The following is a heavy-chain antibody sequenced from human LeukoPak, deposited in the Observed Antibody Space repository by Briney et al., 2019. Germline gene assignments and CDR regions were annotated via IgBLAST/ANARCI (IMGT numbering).Heavy chain of an antibody. Sequence: SETLSLTCAVYGGSFSGYYWSWIRQPPGKGLEWIGEINHSGSTNYNPSLKSRVTISVDTPKNQFSLELSSVTAADTAVYYCARNGYDRDYWGQGTLVTVSS. CDR2: INHSGST. CDR3: ARNGYDRDY. CDR1: GGSFSGYY. J-gene: IGHJ4*02. D-gene: IGHD5-12*01. V-gene: IGHV4-34*01.